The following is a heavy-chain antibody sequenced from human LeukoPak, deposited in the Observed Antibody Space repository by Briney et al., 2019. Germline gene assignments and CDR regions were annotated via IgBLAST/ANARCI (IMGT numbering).Heavy chain of an antibody. CDR1: GFTFSSYA. J-gene: IGHJ4*02. D-gene: IGHD4-23*01. CDR2: ISGSGGST. Sequence: GGSLRLSCAASGFTFSSYAMSWVRQAPGKGLEWVSAISGSGGSTYYADSMKGRFTMSRDNAKNSVYLQMNSLRAEDTAVYYCARDRFYGGNLDSWGQGTLVTVSS. V-gene: IGHV3-23*01. CDR3: ARDRFYGGNLDS.